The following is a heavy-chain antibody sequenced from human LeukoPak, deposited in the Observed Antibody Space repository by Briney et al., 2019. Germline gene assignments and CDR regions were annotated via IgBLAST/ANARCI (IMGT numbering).Heavy chain of an antibody. V-gene: IGHV4-59*01. CDR1: GGSISSYY. J-gene: IGHJ6*03. Sequence: SETLSLTCTVSGGSISSYYWSWIRQPPGKGLEWIGYVYYSGSTNYNPSLKSRVTISVDTSKNQFSLKLSSVTAADTAVYYCARVNSNYPPPLIYYYYYYMDVWGKGTTVTVSS. CDR2: VYYSGST. CDR3: ARVNSNYPPPLIYYYYYYMDV. D-gene: IGHD4-11*01.